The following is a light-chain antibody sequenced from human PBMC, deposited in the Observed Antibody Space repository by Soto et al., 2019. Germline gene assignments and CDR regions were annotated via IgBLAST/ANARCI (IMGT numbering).Light chain of an antibody. V-gene: IGKV3-11*01. CDR2: DAS. CDR1: QSVSSY. CDR3: QQRSNWPWT. J-gene: IGKJ1*01. Sequence: EIVMTQSPATLSVSPGGRATLSCRASQSVSSYLAWYQHKPGQAPRLLIYDASNRATGIPARFSGSGSGTDFTLTISSLEPEDFAVYYCQQRSNWPWTFGQGTKVDIK.